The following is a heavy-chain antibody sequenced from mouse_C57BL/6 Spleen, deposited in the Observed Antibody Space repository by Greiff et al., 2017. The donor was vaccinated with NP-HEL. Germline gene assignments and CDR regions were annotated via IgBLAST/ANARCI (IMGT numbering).Heavy chain of an antibody. Sequence: EVQLVESGGGLVKPGGSLKLSCAASGFTFSSYTMSWVRQTPEKRLEWVATISGGGGNTYYPDSVKGRFTISRDNAKNTLYLQMSSLRSEDTALYYCARHGSSYAMDYWGQGTSVTVSS. CDR1: GFTFSSYT. CDR2: ISGGGGNT. D-gene: IGHD1-1*01. J-gene: IGHJ4*01. CDR3: ARHGSSYAMDY. V-gene: IGHV5-9*01.